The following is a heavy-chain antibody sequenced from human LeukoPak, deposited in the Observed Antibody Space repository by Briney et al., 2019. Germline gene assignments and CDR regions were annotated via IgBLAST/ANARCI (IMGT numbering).Heavy chain of an antibody. Sequence: PGGSLRLSCAASGFTFSNYSMNWVSQAPGKGLEWVSSISSSSSYIYYADSVKGRFTISRDNAKNSLYLQMNSLRAEDTAVYYCARTKGVLSEWFDPWDQGTLVTVSS. CDR3: ARTKGVLSEWFDP. CDR1: GFTFSNYS. D-gene: IGHD3-16*01. CDR2: ISSSSSYI. V-gene: IGHV3-21*01. J-gene: IGHJ5*02.